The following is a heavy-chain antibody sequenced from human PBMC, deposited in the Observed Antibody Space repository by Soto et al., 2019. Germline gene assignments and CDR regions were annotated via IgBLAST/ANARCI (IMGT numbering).Heavy chain of an antibody. V-gene: IGHV1-18*04. J-gene: IGHJ6*02. Sequence: QVQLVPSGVEVKKPGASVKVSCKASGYTFISHGISWVRQAPGQGLEWRGWISGKNGNTNYAQKLQGRVTLTTDTSTSTAYMELRSLRSDDTAVYYCSRVSSSIVVVPDYGMDVWGQGTTVTVSS. CDR1: GYTFISHG. CDR3: SRVSSSIVVVPDYGMDV. CDR2: ISGKNGNT. D-gene: IGHD2-15*01.